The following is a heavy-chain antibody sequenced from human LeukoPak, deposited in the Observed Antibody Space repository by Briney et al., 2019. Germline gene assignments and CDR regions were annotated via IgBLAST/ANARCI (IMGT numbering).Heavy chain of an antibody. CDR1: AFTISSYE. J-gene: IGHJ6*04. Sequence: QSGGSLRLSCAASAFTISSYEMNWVRQAPGKGLEWVSYISSSGSTIYYADSVKGRFTISRDNAKNSLYLQMNSLRAEDTAVYYCASRQWLPHYYYGMDVWGKGTTVTVSS. D-gene: IGHD6-19*01. CDR2: ISSSGSTI. CDR3: ASRQWLPHYYYGMDV. V-gene: IGHV3-48*03.